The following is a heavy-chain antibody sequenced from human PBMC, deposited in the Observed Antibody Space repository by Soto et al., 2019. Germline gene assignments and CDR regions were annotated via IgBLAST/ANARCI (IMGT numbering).Heavy chain of an antibody. CDR3: ATTISLVRRVITWPIDY. J-gene: IGHJ4*02. D-gene: IGHD3-10*01. Sequence: SVKVSCKASGGTFSSYAISWVRQAPGQGLEWMGGIIPIFGTANYAQKFQGRVTITADESTSTAYMELSSLRSEDTAVYYCATTISLVRRVITWPIDYWGQGTLVTVSS. V-gene: IGHV1-69*13. CDR1: GGTFSSYA. CDR2: IIPIFGTA.